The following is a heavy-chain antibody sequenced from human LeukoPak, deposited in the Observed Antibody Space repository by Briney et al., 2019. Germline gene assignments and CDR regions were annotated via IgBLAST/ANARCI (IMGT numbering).Heavy chain of an antibody. V-gene: IGHV1-69*13. Sequence: GASVKVSCKASGGTFSSYAISWVRQAPGQGLEWMGGIIPIFGTANYAQKFQGRVTITADESTSTAYTELSSLRSEDTAVYYCAREQSHSSGWYWSFWGQGTLVTVSS. J-gene: IGHJ4*02. CDR3: AREQSHSSGWYWSF. CDR2: IIPIFGTA. CDR1: GGTFSSYA. D-gene: IGHD6-19*01.